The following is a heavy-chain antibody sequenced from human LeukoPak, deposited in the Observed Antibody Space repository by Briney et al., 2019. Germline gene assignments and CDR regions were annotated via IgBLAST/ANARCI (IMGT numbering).Heavy chain of an antibody. CDR2: INHSGST. Sequence: PSETLSLTCAVYGVSFSGYHWSWIRQPPGKGLEWIGEINHSGSTNYNPSLKSRVTISVDTSKNQISLKLSSVTAADTAVYYCARLVGATNPGGYWGQGTLVTVSS. CDR3: ARLVGATNPGGY. V-gene: IGHV4-34*01. J-gene: IGHJ4*02. CDR1: GVSFSGYH. D-gene: IGHD1-26*01.